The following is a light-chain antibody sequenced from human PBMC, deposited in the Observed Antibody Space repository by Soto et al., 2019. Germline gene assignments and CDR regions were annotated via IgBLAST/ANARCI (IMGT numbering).Light chain of an antibody. Sequence: EIVLTQSPATLSLSPGERATLSCRASQSVSSYLAWYQQKPGQAPRLLIYDASNRATGIPARFSGSGSGTEFTLTISSLQPDDIATYYCQQYSSYSAWTFGEGTKVDIK. J-gene: IGKJ1*01. CDR3: QQYSSYSAWT. CDR2: DAS. CDR1: QSVSSY. V-gene: IGKV3-11*01.